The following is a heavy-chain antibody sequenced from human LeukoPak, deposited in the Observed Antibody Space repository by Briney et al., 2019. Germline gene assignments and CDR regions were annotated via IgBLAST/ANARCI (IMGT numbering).Heavy chain of an antibody. CDR1: GFTFSSHD. CDR2: FIPAGDR. CDR3: VRGGVWGLSSNWLES. V-gene: IGHV3-13*04. J-gene: IGHJ5*01. D-gene: IGHD7-27*01. Sequence: PGGSLRLSCAASGFTFSSHDMHWVRQAAGKGLEWVPGFIPAGDRYYAESVKGRFTISRENAKSSLYLQMNSLSVGDTAVYYCVRGGVWGLSSNWLESWGQGILVTVSS.